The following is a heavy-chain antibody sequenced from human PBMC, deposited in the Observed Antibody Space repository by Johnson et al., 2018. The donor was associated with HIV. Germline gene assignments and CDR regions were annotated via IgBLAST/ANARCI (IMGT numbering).Heavy chain of an antibody. CDR1: GFTFSSYG. V-gene: IGHV3-30*02. Sequence: QMQLVESGGGVVQPGVSLRLSCAASGFTFSSYGMHWVRQAPGKGLEWVALIRYDGSKKYYADSVKGRFTISRDNSKNTMDLQMNSLRAEDTAVYYCAKEYYYDSSGFPDAFDIWGQGTMVTVSS. J-gene: IGHJ3*02. D-gene: IGHD3-22*01. CDR2: IRYDGSKK. CDR3: AKEYYYDSSGFPDAFDI.